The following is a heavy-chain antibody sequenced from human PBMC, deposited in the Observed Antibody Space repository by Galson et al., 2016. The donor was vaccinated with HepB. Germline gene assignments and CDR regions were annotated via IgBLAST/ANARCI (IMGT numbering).Heavy chain of an antibody. D-gene: IGHD1-14*01. CDR3: ATLPYNILPPPYFHS. J-gene: IGHJ3*02. CDR1: GHTSSSYW. V-gene: IGHV5-51*01. CDR2: IYPDDSDT. Sequence: QSGAEVKKPGESLKISCKDSGHTSSSYWIGWVRQMPGKGLEWMGSIYPDDSDTTYSPSFQGQVTISADKSITTAYLQWSSLKASDTAMYCCATLPYNILPPPYFHSWGQGTMVTVSS.